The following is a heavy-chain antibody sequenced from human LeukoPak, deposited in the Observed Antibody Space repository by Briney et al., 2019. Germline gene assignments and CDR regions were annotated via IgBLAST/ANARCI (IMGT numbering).Heavy chain of an antibody. Sequence: GGSLRLSCAASGFTFGDYAMTWVRQAPGKGLEWVSTIFAAGANTYYADSVKGRLTIPRGNSKNTVYLQKNTLRDDDTAVYYCAKGVTNAFDIWGQGTMVTVSS. V-gene: IGHV3-23*01. J-gene: IGHJ3*02. CDR3: AKGVTNAFDI. CDR2: IFAAGANT. CDR1: GFTFGDYA.